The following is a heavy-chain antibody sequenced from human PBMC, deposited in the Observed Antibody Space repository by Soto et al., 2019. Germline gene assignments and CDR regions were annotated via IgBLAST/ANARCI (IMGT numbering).Heavy chain of an antibody. V-gene: IGHV1-69*13. J-gene: IGHJ1*01. D-gene: IGHD2-21*01. CDR2: IIPIFGTA. CDR3: ARDPHAYCGGDCYSISGFQH. Sequence: GASVKVSCKASGGTFSTYAINWVRQAPGQGLEWMGGIIPIFGTANYAQKFQGRVTITADESTSTAYMGLRSLRSDDTAVYYCARDPHAYCGGDCYSISGFQHWGQGTLVTVSS. CDR1: GGTFSTYA.